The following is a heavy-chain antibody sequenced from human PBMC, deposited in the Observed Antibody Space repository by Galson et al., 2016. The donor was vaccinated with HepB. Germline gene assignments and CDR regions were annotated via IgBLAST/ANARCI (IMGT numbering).Heavy chain of an antibody. CDR1: GASISSTTNY. Sequence: ETLSLTCSVSGASISSTTNYWIWIRQPPGKGLEWIGSIYYNGSPFYNPSLKSRLTVSVDTSKNQFSLKLSSVTASDTAVYYCARVTIFGVVRFNPWGQGTLVIVSS. J-gene: IGHJ5*02. CDR3: ARVTIFGVVRFNP. D-gene: IGHD3-3*01. V-gene: IGHV4-39*01. CDR2: IYYNGSP.